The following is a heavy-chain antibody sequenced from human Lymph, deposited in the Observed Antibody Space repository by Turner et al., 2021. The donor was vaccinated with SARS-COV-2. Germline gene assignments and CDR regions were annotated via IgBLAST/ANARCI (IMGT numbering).Heavy chain of an antibody. D-gene: IGHD3-3*01. J-gene: IGHJ4*02. CDR2: ISSSSSYI. CDR3: ARSERGRADVWSGYYPSPLDY. Sequence: EVQLVESGGGLVKPGGSLRLSCAASGFTFSSYSMNWVRQAPGKGREGVSSISSSSSYIYYTDSVKGRFTISRDNAKNSLFLQMNSLRAEDTAVYYCARSERGRADVWSGYYPSPLDYWGQGTLVTVSS. CDR1: GFTFSSYS. V-gene: IGHV3-21*01.